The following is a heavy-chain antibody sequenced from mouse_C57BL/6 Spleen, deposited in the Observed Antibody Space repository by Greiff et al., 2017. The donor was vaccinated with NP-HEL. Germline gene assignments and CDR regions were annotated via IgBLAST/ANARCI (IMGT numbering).Heavy chain of an antibody. V-gene: IGHV1-80*01. CDR2: IYPGDGDT. CDR1: GYAFSSYW. Sequence: QVQLKQSGAELVKPGASVKISCKASGYAFSSYWMNWVKQRPGKGLEWIGQIYPGDGDTNYNGKFKGKATLTADKSSSTAYMQLSSLTSEDSAVYSCALPYSYGSHYAMDYWGKGTSVTVSS. J-gene: IGHJ4*01. CDR3: ALPYSYGSHYAMDY. D-gene: IGHD1-1*01.